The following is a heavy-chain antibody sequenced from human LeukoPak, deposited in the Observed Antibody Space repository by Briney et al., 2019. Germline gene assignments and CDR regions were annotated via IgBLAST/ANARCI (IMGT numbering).Heavy chain of an antibody. CDR2: ISYDGSNK. CDR1: GFTFGSLP. Sequence: PGGSLRLSCAASGFTFGSLPRHWFGQAPGKGLGWVAVISYDGSNKYYADSVKGRFTISRDNSKNTLYLQMNSLRAEDTAVYYCARARPVLLWFGELFQGALDYWGQGTLVTVSS. CDR3: ARARPVLLWFGELFQGALDY. D-gene: IGHD3-10*01. V-gene: IGHV3-30*04. J-gene: IGHJ4*02.